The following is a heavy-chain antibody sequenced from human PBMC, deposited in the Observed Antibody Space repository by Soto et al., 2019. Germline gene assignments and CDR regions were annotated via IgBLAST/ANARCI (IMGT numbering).Heavy chain of an antibody. D-gene: IGHD6-19*01. CDR2: IIPIFGTA. Sequence: QVPLVQSGAEVKKPGSSVKVSCKASGGTFSSYAISWVRQAPGQGLEWMGGIIPIFGTANYAQKFQGRVTITADESTSTAYMELSSLRSEDTAVYYCASKYSSGWVGSRSTLIAWGQGTLVTVSS. J-gene: IGHJ5*02. V-gene: IGHV1-69*01. CDR1: GGTFSSYA. CDR3: ASKYSSGWVGSRSTLIA.